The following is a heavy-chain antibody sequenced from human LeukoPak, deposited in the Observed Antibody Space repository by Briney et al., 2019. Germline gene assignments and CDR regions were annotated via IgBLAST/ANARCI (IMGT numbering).Heavy chain of an antibody. J-gene: IGHJ4*02. CDR2: INHSGST. CDR1: GSSITTSNYY. D-gene: IGHD6-19*01. CDR3: ARGSSGWLLIFDY. Sequence: SETLSLTCTVSGSSITTSNYYWSWIRQPPGKGLEWIGEINHSGSTNYNPSLKSRVTISVDTSKNQFSLKLSSVTAADTAVYYCARGSSGWLLIFDYWGQGTLVTVSS. V-gene: IGHV4-39*07.